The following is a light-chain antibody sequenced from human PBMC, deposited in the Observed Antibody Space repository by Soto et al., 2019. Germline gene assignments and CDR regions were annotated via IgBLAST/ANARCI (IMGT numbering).Light chain of an antibody. CDR2: GAS. V-gene: IGKV3-20*01. J-gene: IGKJ1*01. CDR3: QQYGSSRT. CDR1: QSVSSSY. Sequence: EIVLTQSPGTLSLSPGERATLSCRASQSVSSSYLAWYQQKPGQAPRLLISGASSRATGIPDRFSGSGSGTDFILTMSRLEPEDYAVYYCQQYGSSRTFGQGTKVEIK.